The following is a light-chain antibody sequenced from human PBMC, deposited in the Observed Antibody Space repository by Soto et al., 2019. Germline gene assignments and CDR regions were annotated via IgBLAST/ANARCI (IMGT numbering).Light chain of an antibody. J-gene: IGKJ1*01. CDR2: DAS. Sequence: DIHMTQSPSTLSASVGDRVTITCRASQSISSWLAWYQQKPGKAPKLLIYDASSLESGVPSRFSGSGSGTEFTLTISSLQPDDFATYYCQQYKSYTWTFGQGTKVDIK. CDR3: QQYKSYTWT. CDR1: QSISSW. V-gene: IGKV1-5*01.